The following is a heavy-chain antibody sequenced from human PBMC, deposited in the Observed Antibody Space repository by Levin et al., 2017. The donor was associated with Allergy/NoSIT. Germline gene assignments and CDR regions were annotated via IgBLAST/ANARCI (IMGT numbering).Heavy chain of an antibody. CDR3: ARYFGPLDAFDI. Sequence: ASVKVSCKASGYTFTGYYMHWVRQAPGQGLEWMGWINPNSGDTNYAQKFQGRVTMTRDTSISTAYMELSRLRSDDTAVYYCARYFGPLDAFDIWGQGTMVTVSS. D-gene: IGHD2/OR15-2a*01. V-gene: IGHV1-2*02. J-gene: IGHJ3*02. CDR2: INPNSGDT. CDR1: GYTFTGYY.